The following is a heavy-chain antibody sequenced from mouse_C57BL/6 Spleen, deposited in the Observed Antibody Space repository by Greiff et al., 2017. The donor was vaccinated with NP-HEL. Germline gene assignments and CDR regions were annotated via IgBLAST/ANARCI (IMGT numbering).Heavy chain of an antibody. D-gene: IGHD2-1*01. CDR1: GFTFSDYG. Sequence: EVKVVESGGGLVKPGGSLKLSCAASGFTFSDYGMHWVRQAPEKGLEWVAYISSGSSTIYYADTVKGRFTISRDNAKNTLFLQMTSLRSEDTAMYYCAKGAYGNFPYAMDYWGQGTSVTVSS. V-gene: IGHV5-17*01. CDR3: AKGAYGNFPYAMDY. CDR2: ISSGSSTI. J-gene: IGHJ4*01.